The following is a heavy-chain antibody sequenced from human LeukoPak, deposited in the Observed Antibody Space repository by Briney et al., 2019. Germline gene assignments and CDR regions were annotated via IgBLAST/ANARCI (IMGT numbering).Heavy chain of an antibody. D-gene: IGHD5-12*01. CDR3: ARDPRVATSGLYYYYYGMDV. CDR2: IIPILGIA. CDR1: GGTFSSYA. V-gene: IGHV1-69*04. Sequence: SVKVSCKASGGTFSSYAISWVRQAPGPGLEWMGRIIPILGIASYAQKFQGRVTITADKSTSTDYMVLSSLRSEDTPVYYYARDPRVATSGLYYYYYGMDVWGQGTTVSVSS. J-gene: IGHJ6*02.